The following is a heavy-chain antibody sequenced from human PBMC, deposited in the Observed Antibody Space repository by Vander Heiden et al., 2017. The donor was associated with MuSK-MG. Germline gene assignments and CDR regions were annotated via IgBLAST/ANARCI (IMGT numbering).Heavy chain of an antibody. CDR1: GGSISSGGYY. CDR3: ARFRVDYCTNGVCYTGGFDY. J-gene: IGHJ4*02. V-gene: IGHV4-31*03. CDR2: IYYSGST. D-gene: IGHD2-8*01. Sequence: QVQLQESGPGLVQPSQTLSLTCTVSGGSISSGGYYWSWIRQHPGKGLEWIGYIYYSGSTYYNPSLKSRVTISVDTSKNQFSLKLSSVTAADTAVYYCARFRVDYCTNGVCYTGGFDYWGQGTLVTVSS.